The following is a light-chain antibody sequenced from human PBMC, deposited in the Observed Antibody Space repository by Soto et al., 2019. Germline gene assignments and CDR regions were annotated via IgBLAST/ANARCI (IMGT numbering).Light chain of an antibody. V-gene: IGLV2-11*01. CDR2: DVN. CDR3: CSYAGSYTWV. Sequence: QSALTQPRSVSGSPGQSVTIFCTGTSSDVGGYDFVSWYQQHPGKAPKLVIYDVNKRPSGVPDRFSGSKSGNTASLTISGLQAEDEADYYCCSYAGSYTWVFGGGTKLTVL. CDR1: SSDVGGYDF. J-gene: IGLJ3*02.